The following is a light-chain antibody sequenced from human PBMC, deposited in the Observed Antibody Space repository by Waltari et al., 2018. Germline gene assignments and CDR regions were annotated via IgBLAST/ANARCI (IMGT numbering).Light chain of an antibody. CDR1: QSVLYSSNNKNY. Sequence: DIVMTQSPDSLAVSLGERATINCKSSQSVLYSSNNKNYLAWYQQKPGQPPKLSIYWASTRESGVPDRFIGSGSGTDFTLTISSLQAEDVAVYYCQQYYSAPWSFGQGTKVEIK. J-gene: IGKJ1*01. CDR2: WAS. CDR3: QQYYSAPWS. V-gene: IGKV4-1*01.